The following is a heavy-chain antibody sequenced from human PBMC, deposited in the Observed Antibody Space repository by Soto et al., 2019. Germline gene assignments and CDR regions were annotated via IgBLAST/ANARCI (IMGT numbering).Heavy chain of an antibody. CDR3: ARDRAPYCSSTSCYRALYGMDV. CDR1: GGSISGYY. J-gene: IGHJ6*02. Sequence: SETLSLTCSVSGGSISGYYWIWIRQPPGKGLEWIGYIYYSGSTNYNPSLKSRVTISVDTSKNQFSLKLSSVTAADTAVYYCARDRAPYCSSTSCYRALYGMDVWGQGTTVTVSS. D-gene: IGHD2-2*02. CDR2: IYYSGST. V-gene: IGHV4-59*01.